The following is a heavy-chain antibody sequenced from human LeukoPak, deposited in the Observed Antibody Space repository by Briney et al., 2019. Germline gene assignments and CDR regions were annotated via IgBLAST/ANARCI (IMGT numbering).Heavy chain of an antibody. D-gene: IGHD5-18*01. J-gene: IGHJ5*02. V-gene: IGHV4-59*04. CDR3: ATSSGYSYIGGT. CDR2: IYYSGST. Sequence: SETLSLTCTVSGGSISSYYWSWIRQPPGKGLEWIGYIYYSGSTYYNASLKSRVTMSVDTSKNQFSLKLSSVTAADTAVYYCATSSGYSYIGGTWGQGALVTVSS. CDR1: GGSISSYY.